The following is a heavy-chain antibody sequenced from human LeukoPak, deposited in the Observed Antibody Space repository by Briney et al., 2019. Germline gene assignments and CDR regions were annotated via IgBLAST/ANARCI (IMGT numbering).Heavy chain of an antibody. Sequence: GGSLRLSCAASGFTFSNSAMSWVRQAPGKGLEWVSSANWNGESTGYADSVKGRFTISRGNAKKSLYLQMNSLRAEDTALYYCARSEGSWGNYYFDYWGQGTLVTVSS. D-gene: IGHD3-16*01. J-gene: IGHJ4*02. V-gene: IGHV3-20*04. CDR1: GFTFSNSA. CDR3: ARSEGSWGNYYFDY. CDR2: ANWNGEST.